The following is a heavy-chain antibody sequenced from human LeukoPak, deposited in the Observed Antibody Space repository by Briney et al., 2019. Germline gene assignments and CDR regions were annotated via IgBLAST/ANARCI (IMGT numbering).Heavy chain of an antibody. CDR2: IIPIFGTA. Sequence: SVKVSCKASGGTFSSYAISWVRLAPGQGLEWMGGIIPIFGTANYAQKFQGRVTITTDESTSTAYMELSSLRSEDTAVYYCAEARRGFGWFDPWGQGTLVTVSS. J-gene: IGHJ5*02. V-gene: IGHV1-69*05. CDR3: AEARRGFGWFDP. D-gene: IGHD6-6*01. CDR1: GGTFSSYA.